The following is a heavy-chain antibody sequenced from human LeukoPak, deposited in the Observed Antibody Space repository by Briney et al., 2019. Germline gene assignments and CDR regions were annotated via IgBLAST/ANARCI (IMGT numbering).Heavy chain of an antibody. CDR1: GGTFSSYA. V-gene: IGHV1-69*05. CDR2: IIPIFGTA. CDR3: ARDKGNFDWLPHY. Sequence: GASVKVSCKASGGTFSSYAISWVRQAPGRGLEWMGGIIPIFGTANYAQKFQGRVTITTDESTSTAYMELSSLRSEDTAVYYCARDKGNFDWLPHYWGQGTLVTVSS. D-gene: IGHD3-9*01. J-gene: IGHJ4*02.